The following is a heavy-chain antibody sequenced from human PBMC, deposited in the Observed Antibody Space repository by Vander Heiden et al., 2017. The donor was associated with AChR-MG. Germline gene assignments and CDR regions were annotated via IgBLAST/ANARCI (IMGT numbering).Heavy chain of an antibody. V-gene: IGHV3-43*01. CDR2: ISWDGGST. D-gene: IGHD1-26*01. J-gene: IGHJ4*02. CDR1: GLTFDDYT. CDR3: AKDLSGSSDY. Sequence: EVQLVESGGVVVQPGGSLRLSCAASGLTFDDYTMHWVRQAPGKGLEWVSLISWDGGSTYYADSVKGRFTISRDNSKNSLYLQMNSLRTEDTALYYCAKDLSGSSDYWGQGTLVTVSS.